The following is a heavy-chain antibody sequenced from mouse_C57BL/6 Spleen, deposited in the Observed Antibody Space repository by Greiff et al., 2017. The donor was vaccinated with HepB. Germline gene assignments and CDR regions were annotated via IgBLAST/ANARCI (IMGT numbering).Heavy chain of an antibody. CDR2: IDPETGGT. CDR3: TSLDYDGSMDY. CDR1: GYTFTDYE. Sequence: QVHVKQSGAELVRPGASVTLSCKASGYTFTDYEMHWVKQTPVHGLEWIGAIDPETGGTAYNQKFKGKAILTADKSSSTAYMELLSLTSEDSAVYYCTSLDYDGSMDYWGQGTSVTVSS. V-gene: IGHV1-15*01. D-gene: IGHD2-4*01. J-gene: IGHJ4*01.